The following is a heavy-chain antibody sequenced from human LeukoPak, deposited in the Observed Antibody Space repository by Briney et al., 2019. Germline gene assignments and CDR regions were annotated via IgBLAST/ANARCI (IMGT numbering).Heavy chain of an antibody. V-gene: IGHV1-69*05. J-gene: IGHJ4*02. CDR2: IIPIFGTA. CDR3: ARAFCSGGSCYSPFFDY. CDR1: GGTFSSYA. Sequence: SVKVSCKASGGTFSSYAISWVRQAPGQGLEWMGGIIPIFGTANYAQKFQGRVTITTDESTSTAYMELSSLRSEDTAVYDCARAFCSGGSCYSPFFDYWGQGTLVTVSS. D-gene: IGHD2-15*01.